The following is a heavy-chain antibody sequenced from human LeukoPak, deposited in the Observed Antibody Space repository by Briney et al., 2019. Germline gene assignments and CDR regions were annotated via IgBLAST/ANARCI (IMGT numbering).Heavy chain of an antibody. CDR1: GGSFSGYY. J-gene: IGHJ6*03. CDR2: INHSGST. V-gene: IGHV4-34*01. D-gene: IGHD3-16*01. Sequence: SETLSLTCAVYGGSFSGYYWSWIRQPPGKGLEWIGEINHSGSTNYNPSLKSRVTISVDTSKHQFSLTLSSVTAADTGLYYCARRLSFRGGDYYYMVVWGKGTTVIVSS. CDR3: ARRLSFRGGDYYYMVV.